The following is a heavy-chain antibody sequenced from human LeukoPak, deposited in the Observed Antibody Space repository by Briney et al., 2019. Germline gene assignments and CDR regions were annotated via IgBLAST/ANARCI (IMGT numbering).Heavy chain of an antibody. CDR1: GFTFSSYS. J-gene: IGHJ4*02. D-gene: IGHD4-17*01. CDR2: ITSSSITI. CDR3: ARDSPYGDSPFDY. V-gene: IGHV3-48*02. Sequence: GGSLTLSCAASGFTFSSYSMNWVRQAPGKGLEWVSYITSSSITIYYADSVKGRFTISRDNAKNSLYLQMNSLRDEDTAVYYCARDSPYGDSPFDYWGQGTLVTVSS.